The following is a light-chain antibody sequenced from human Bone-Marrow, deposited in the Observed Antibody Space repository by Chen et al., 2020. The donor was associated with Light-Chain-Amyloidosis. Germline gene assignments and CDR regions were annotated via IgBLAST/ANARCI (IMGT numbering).Light chain of an antibody. J-gene: IGLJ1*01. CDR3: SSYTITNTLV. CDR1: SSDGGGDNH. Sequence: ALTQPASVSGSPGHSITISRTGTSSDGGGDNHVSWYQQHPDKAPKLMIYEVTNRPSWVPDRFSGSKSDNTASLTISGLQTEDEADYFCSSYTITNTLVFGSGTRVTVL. V-gene: IGLV2-14*01. CDR2: EVT.